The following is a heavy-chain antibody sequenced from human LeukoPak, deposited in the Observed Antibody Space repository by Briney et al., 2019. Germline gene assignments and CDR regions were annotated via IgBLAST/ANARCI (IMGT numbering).Heavy chain of an antibody. CDR2: ISTNGGTT. CDR1: GFTFSNYA. V-gene: IGHV3-64*01. CDR3: ARGRGSSAKDY. D-gene: IGHD2-15*01. J-gene: IGHJ4*02. Sequence: GGSLRLSCATSGFTFSNYAMHWVRQAPGKGLEYVSAISTNGGTTYYANSVKGRFTISRDNSENTLYLQMGSLTTEDMAVYYCARGRGSSAKDYWGQGTLVTVSS.